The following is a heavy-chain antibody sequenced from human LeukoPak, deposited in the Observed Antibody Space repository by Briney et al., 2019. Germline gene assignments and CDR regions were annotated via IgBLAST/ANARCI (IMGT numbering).Heavy chain of an antibody. J-gene: IGHJ4*02. V-gene: IGHV4-59*01. Sequence: PSETLSLTCSVSAGSISRYYWSWIRQPPGKGLEWIGYINYSGSTNYNPSLKSRVTMSLDTSRSQFSLRLSSVTAADTAVYYCAREYHYYDTRGYYYFDYWGQGTLVTVSS. D-gene: IGHD3-22*01. CDR1: AGSISRYY. CDR2: INYSGST. CDR3: AREYHYYDTRGYYYFDY.